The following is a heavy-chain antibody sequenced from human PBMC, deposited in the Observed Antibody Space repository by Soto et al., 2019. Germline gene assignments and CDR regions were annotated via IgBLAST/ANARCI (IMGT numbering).Heavy chain of an antibody. D-gene: IGHD6-13*01. J-gene: IGHJ5*02. CDR1: GGSFSGYY. CDR3: ARGSGGYSSSWYREVWFDP. Sequence: PSETLSLTCAVYGGSFSGYYWSWIRQPPGKGLEWFGEINHSGSTNYNPSLKSRVTISVDTSKNQFSLKLSSVTAADTAVYYCARGSGGYSSSWYREVWFDPWGQGTLVTVSS. CDR2: INHSGST. V-gene: IGHV4-34*01.